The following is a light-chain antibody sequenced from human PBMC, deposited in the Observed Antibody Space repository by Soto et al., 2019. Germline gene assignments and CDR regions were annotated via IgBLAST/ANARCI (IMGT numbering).Light chain of an antibody. CDR1: SSDIGAYNYNY. Sequence: QSALTQPASVSGSPGQSITISCTGTSSDIGAYNYNYVSWYQQHPGKAPTLMIYDVSNRPAGVSNRFSGSKSGNTASLTISGLQAEDEADYYCSSYTSSSTLYVFGAGTKLTVL. V-gene: IGLV2-14*01. CDR2: DVS. CDR3: SSYTSSSTLYV. J-gene: IGLJ1*01.